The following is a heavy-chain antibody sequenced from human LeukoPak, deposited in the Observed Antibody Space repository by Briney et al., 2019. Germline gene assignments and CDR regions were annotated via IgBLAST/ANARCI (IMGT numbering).Heavy chain of an antibody. CDR3: AKRPGHYYDSSGYSREYYFDY. Sequence: GSLRLSCAASGFTFSSYAMSWVRQAPGKGLEWVSAISGSGGSTYYADSVKGRFTISRDNSKNTLYLQMNSLRAEDTAVYYCAKRPGHYYDSSGYSREYYFDYWGQGTLVTVSS. CDR1: GFTFSSYA. J-gene: IGHJ4*02. D-gene: IGHD3-22*01. CDR2: ISGSGGST. V-gene: IGHV3-23*01.